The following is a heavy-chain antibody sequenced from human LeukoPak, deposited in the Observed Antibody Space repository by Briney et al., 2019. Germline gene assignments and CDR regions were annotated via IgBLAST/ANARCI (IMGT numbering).Heavy chain of an antibody. V-gene: IGHV4-39*07. D-gene: IGHD1-26*01. CDR2: IYYSGST. Sequence: SETLSLTYTVSGGSISSSTYYWGWIRQPPGKGLEWIGSIYYSGSTYYNPSLKSRVTISVDTSKNQLSLKLRSVTAADTAVYYCARERREQLLPPYTRLVTYFDYWGQGTLVTVSS. J-gene: IGHJ4*02. CDR1: GGSISSSTYY. CDR3: ARERREQLLPPYTRLVTYFDY.